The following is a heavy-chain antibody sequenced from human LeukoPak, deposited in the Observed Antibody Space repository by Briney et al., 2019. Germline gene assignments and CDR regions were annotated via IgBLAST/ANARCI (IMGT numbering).Heavy chain of an antibody. D-gene: IGHD3-16*01. Sequence: GGSLRLSCAACGFTFSSYGMHWVRQAPGKGLEWVAVISYDGSNKYYADSVKARFTISRDNSKNTLYLQMNSLRADDTAVYCCAKDGGQEDYFDYWGQGTLVTVSS. CDR3: AKDGGQEDYFDY. J-gene: IGHJ4*02. V-gene: IGHV3-30*18. CDR2: ISYDGSNK. CDR1: GFTFSSYG.